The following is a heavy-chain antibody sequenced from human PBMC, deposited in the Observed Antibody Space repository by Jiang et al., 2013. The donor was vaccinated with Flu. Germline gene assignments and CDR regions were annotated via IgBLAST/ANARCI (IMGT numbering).Heavy chain of an antibody. Sequence: HSGSTYFNPSLKSRVAISVDTSKNQFSLRLSSLTAADTAVYYCARLIPGYYFDYWGQGTLVTVSS. J-gene: IGHJ4*02. CDR3: ARLIPGYYFDY. D-gene: IGHD1-14*01. CDR2: HSGST. V-gene: IGHV4-30-2*04.